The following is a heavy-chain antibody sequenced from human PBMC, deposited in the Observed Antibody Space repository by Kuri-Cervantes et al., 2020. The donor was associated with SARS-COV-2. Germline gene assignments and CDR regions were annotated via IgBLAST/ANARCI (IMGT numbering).Heavy chain of an antibody. Sequence: GESLKISCAASGFTFSSYWMHWVRQAPGKGLVWVSRINSDGSSTSYADSVKGRFTISRDNSKNSLYLQMNSLRAEDTALYYCAKDTDYYGSGRLDPWGQETLVTVSS. D-gene: IGHD3-10*01. J-gene: IGHJ5*02. CDR1: GFTFSSYW. CDR2: INSDGSST. V-gene: IGHV3-74*01. CDR3: AKDTDYYGSGRLDP.